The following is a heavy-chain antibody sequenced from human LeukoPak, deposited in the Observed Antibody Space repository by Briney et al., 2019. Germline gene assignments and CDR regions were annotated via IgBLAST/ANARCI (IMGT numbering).Heavy chain of an antibody. CDR2: IYYGGST. V-gene: IGHV4-31*03. CDR3: ARVWNLAWFDP. Sequence: SQTLSLTCTVSGGSISSGGYYWSWIRQHPGKGLEWIGYIYYGGSTYYNPSLKSRVTISVDTSKNQLSLKLSSVTAADTAVYYCARVWNLAWFDPWGQGTLVTVSS. J-gene: IGHJ5*02. CDR1: GGSISSGGYY. D-gene: IGHD1-7*01.